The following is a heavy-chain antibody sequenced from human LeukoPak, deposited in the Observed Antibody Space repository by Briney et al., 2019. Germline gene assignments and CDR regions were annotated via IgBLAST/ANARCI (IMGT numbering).Heavy chain of an antibody. J-gene: IGHJ5*02. D-gene: IGHD2-15*01. Sequence: GESLKISCKGSGYGFTSYWIGWVRQMPGKGLEWMGIIYPDDSDTRYSPSFQGQVTISADRSISTAYLQWSSLKASDTAMYYCARHRKDIGFDPWGQGTLVTVSS. CDR2: IYPDDSDT. CDR1: GYGFTSYW. CDR3: ARHRKDIGFDP. V-gene: IGHV5-51*01.